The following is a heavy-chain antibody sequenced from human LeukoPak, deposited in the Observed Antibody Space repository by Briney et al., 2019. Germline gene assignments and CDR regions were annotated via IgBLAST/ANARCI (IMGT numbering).Heavy chain of an antibody. J-gene: IGHJ4*02. CDR1: GFTFSTYT. Sequence: GGSLRLSCAASGFTFSTYTMNWVRQAPGKGLEWVSSISSSSSYIYYADSVRGRFTISRDNAKNSLYLRMSSLRVEDTAVYYCARGEGYYASGSYYIDYWGQGTLVTVSS. V-gene: IGHV3-21*01. CDR2: ISSSSSYI. CDR3: ARGEGYYASGSYYIDY. D-gene: IGHD3-10*01.